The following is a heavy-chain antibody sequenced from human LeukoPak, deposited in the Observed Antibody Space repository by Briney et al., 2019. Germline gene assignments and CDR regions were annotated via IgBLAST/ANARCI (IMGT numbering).Heavy chain of an antibody. CDR2: INSDGSDI. V-gene: IGHV3-74*01. CDR3: ARGPLGDGSLLIDY. CDR1: GFTFSRYW. J-gene: IGHJ4*02. Sequence: PGGSLRLSCAASGFTFSRYWMHWVRQAPGKGLVWVSRINSDGSDISYADSVKGRFTISRDNAKNTVYLQMNSLRAEDTAVYYCARGPLGDGSLLIDYWGQGTLVTVSS. D-gene: IGHD1-26*01.